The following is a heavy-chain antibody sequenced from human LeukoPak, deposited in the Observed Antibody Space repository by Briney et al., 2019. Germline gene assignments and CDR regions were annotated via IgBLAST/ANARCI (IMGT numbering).Heavy chain of an antibody. CDR2: IYHSGST. D-gene: IGHD5-18*01. Sequence: SETLSLTCAVSGGPISSGGYSWTWIRQPPGKGPEWIGYIYHSGSTYYNPSLKSRVAISVDRSKNQFSLKLTSVTAADTAVYYCARQGYSYADDYWGQGTLVTVSS. V-gene: IGHV4-30-2*01. CDR3: ARQGYSYADDY. J-gene: IGHJ4*02. CDR1: GGPISSGGYS.